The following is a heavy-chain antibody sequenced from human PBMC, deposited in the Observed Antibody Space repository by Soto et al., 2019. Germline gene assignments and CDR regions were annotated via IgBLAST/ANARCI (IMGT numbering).Heavy chain of an antibody. D-gene: IGHD7-27*01. CDR2: MNPNSGNT. Sequence: ASVKVSCKASGYTFTSYDINWVRQATGQGLEWMGWMNPNSGNTGYAQKFQGRVTMTRNTSISTAYMELSSLRSEDPAVYYCAGPTLGSDAFDIWGQGTMVTVSS. V-gene: IGHV1-8*02. J-gene: IGHJ3*02. CDR1: GYTFTSYD. CDR3: AGPTLGSDAFDI.